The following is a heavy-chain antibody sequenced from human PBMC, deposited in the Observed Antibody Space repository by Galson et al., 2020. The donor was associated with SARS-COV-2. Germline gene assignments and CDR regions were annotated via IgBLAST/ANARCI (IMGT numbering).Heavy chain of an antibody. D-gene: IGHD4-17*01. CDR1: GYTFTGYY. CDR3: AGGYGDYESYYYYYYGMDV. Sequence: ASVKVSCKASGYTFTGYYMHWLRQAPGQGLEWMGWPHPNTGGTNYAQKFQGRVTTTRATSISTAYMELSRLRSDDTAVYYCAGGYGDYESYYYYYYGMDVWGQGTTVTVSS. CDR2: PHPNTGGT. J-gene: IGHJ6*02. V-gene: IGHV1-2*02.